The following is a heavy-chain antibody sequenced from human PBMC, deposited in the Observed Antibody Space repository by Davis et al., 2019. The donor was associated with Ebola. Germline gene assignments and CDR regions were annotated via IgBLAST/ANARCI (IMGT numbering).Heavy chain of an antibody. J-gene: IGHJ6*02. CDR2: IKQDGSEK. V-gene: IGHV3-7*03. CDR3: ARRKWLPDYYYYYGMDV. CDR1: GFTFSSYW. Sequence: GGSLRLSCAASGFTFSSYWMSWVRQAPGKGLEWVANIKQDGSEKYYVDSVKGRFTISRDNAKNSLYLQMNSLRAEDTAVYYCARRKWLPDYYYYYGMDVWGQGTTVTVSS. D-gene: IGHD3-22*01.